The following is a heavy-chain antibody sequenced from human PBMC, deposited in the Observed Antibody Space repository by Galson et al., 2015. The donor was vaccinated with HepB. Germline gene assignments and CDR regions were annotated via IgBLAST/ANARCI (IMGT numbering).Heavy chain of an antibody. CDR1: GFTFSSYA. J-gene: IGHJ6*02. CDR3: ARDIVVVPAAIVGCGMDV. V-gene: IGHV3-30-3*01. CDR2: ISYDGSNR. Sequence: SLRLSCAASGFTFSSYAMHWVRQAPGKGLEWVAVISYDGSNRYYADSVKGRFTISRDNSKNTLYLQMNSLRAEDTAVYYCARDIVVVPAAIVGCGMDVWGQGTTVTVSS. D-gene: IGHD2-2*01.